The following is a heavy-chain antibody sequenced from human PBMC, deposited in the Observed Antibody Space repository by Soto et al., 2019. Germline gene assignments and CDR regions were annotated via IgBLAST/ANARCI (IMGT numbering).Heavy chain of an antibody. D-gene: IGHD3-22*01. CDR1: GYTFTSYY. CDR3: ARDMYYYDSSGYPGY. Sequence: ASVKVSCKASGYTFTSYYRHWGRQAPGQGVEWMGIMNPSGGSKSYAQTFQGRVTMTRDTSTSTVYMELSSLRYDDTAVYYCARDMYYYDSSGYPGYWGQGTLVTVSS. V-gene: IGHV1-46*01. CDR2: MNPSGGSK. J-gene: IGHJ4*02.